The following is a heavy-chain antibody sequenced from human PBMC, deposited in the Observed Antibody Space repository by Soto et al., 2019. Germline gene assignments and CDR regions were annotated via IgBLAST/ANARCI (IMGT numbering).Heavy chain of an antibody. D-gene: IGHD1-26*01. CDR3: TRRPDVGAARVGPRDY. J-gene: IGHJ4*02. CDR2: IKSKRDGGTT. Sequence: GGSLRLSCVVSDFSFDSAWMNWVRQVPGKGLEWVGRIKSKRDGGTTEYAAPVQGRFTISRDDSKNMLLLQMDSLKTEDTGVYYCTRRPDVGAARVGPRDYWGRGTLVTVSS. V-gene: IGHV3-15*07. CDR1: DFSFDSAW.